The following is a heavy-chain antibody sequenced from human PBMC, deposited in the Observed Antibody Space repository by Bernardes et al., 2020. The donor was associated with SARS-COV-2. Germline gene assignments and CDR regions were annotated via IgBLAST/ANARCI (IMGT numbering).Heavy chain of an antibody. Sequence: ASMKVSCKASGYTFTSYDINWVRQATGQGLEWMGWMNPNSGNTGYAQKFQGRVTMTRNTSISTAYMELSSLRSEDTAVYYCARENGSGSQLNYYYYGMDVWGQGTTVTVSS. CDR3: ARENGSGSQLNYYYYGMDV. V-gene: IGHV1-8*01. CDR2: MNPNSGNT. CDR1: GYTFTSYD. J-gene: IGHJ6*02. D-gene: IGHD3-10*01.